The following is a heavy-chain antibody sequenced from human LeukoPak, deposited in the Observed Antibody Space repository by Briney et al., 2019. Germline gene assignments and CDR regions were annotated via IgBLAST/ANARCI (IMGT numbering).Heavy chain of an antibody. CDR2: IYTSGSI. CDR1: RGSVSSDY. V-gene: IGHV4-4*07. J-gene: IGHJ4*02. Sequence: SETLSLTCTVSRGSVSSDYWSWIRQPAGKGLEWIGRIYTSGSIDYNPSLKSRVSISVDTSKNQISLKLTSVTAADTAVYYCARDLGSTSGWFDYWGQGTLVTVSS. CDR3: ARDLGSTSGWFDY. D-gene: IGHD6-19*01.